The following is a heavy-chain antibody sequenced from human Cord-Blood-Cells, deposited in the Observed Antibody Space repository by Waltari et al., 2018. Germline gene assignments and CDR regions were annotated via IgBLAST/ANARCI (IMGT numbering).Heavy chain of an antibody. J-gene: IGHJ4*02. CDR1: GGTFSSYA. CDR2: IDPIFGTE. CDR3: ARERLAAAGSYYFDY. D-gene: IGHD6-13*01. Sequence: QVQLVQSGAEVKKPGSSVKVSCKASGGTFSSYAISWVRQAPGQGLEWMGGIDPIFGTENYAQKFQGRVTITADESTSTAYMELSSLRSEDTAVYYCARERLAAAGSYYFDYWGQGTLVTVSS. V-gene: IGHV1-69*01.